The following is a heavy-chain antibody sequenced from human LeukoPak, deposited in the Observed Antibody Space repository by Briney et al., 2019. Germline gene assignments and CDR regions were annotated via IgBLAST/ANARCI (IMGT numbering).Heavy chain of an antibody. CDR2: IFYSGST. CDR1: GGSTNSGDYY. CDR3: ARVVDCSSTSCYMDDVFDI. V-gene: IGHV4-30-4*08. Sequence: KPSQTLSLTCTVSGGSTNSGDYYWSWIRQPPGKGLEWIGYIFYSGSTYYNPSLKSRVIISIDTSKNQFSLRLSSVTAADTAVYYCARVVDCSSTSCYMDDVFDIWGQGTMVTVSS. J-gene: IGHJ3*02. D-gene: IGHD2-2*02.